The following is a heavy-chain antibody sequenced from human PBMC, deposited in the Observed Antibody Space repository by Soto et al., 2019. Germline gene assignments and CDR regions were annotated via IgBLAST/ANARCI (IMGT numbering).Heavy chain of an antibody. Sequence: SVKVSCKASGCTFSSYDIHWVRQAPVEGLEWMGGIIPIFGTANYSQKFQGRVTITADESTSTAYMELSSLRSEDTAVYYCARDSPSIAVAGTLYNDWFDPWGQGTLVTVSS. D-gene: IGHD6-19*01. J-gene: IGHJ5*02. CDR3: ARDSPSIAVAGTLYNDWFDP. CDR1: GCTFSSYD. CDR2: IIPIFGTA. V-gene: IGHV1-69*01.